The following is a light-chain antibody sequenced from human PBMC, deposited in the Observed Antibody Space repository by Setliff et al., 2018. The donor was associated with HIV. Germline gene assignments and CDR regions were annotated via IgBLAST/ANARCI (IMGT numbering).Light chain of an antibody. Sequence: QSALTQPASVSGSPGQSITISCTGTRSDIGTYDLVSWYRQYPGKAPKLIIYEVNRRPAGVSDRLSGSKSGNTASLTISGLRAEDEATYYCCSYTSSTTYVFGTGTKVTVL. CDR3: CSYTSSTTYV. J-gene: IGLJ1*01. V-gene: IGLV2-23*02. CDR2: EVN. CDR1: RSDIGTYDL.